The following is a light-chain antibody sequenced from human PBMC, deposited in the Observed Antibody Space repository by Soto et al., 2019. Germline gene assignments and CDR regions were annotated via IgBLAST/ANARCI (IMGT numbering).Light chain of an antibody. CDR1: QSVSSY. CDR3: QQRSNWLWT. CDR2: DAS. Sequence: EIVLTQSPATLSLSPGERATLSCRASQSVSSYLAWYQQKPGQAPRLLIYDASNRATGIPARFSGSGSGTDSPLTISSLEPEDFAVYYCQQRSNWLWTFGQGTKVEIK. V-gene: IGKV3-11*01. J-gene: IGKJ1*01.